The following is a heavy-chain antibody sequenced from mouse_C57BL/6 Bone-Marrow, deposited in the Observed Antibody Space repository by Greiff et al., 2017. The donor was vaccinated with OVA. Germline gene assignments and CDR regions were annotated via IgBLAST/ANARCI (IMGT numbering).Heavy chain of an antibody. V-gene: IGHV1-81*01. CDR1: GYTFTSYG. Sequence: QVQLQQSGAELARPGASVKLSCKASGYTFTSYGISWVKQRTGQGLEWIGEIYPRSGNTYYNEKFKGKATMTADKSSSTAYMELSSLTSEDSAVYFCARKELGARDYWGQGTSVTVSS. D-gene: IGHD2-12*01. J-gene: IGHJ4*01. CDR3: ARKELGARDY. CDR2: IYPRSGNT.